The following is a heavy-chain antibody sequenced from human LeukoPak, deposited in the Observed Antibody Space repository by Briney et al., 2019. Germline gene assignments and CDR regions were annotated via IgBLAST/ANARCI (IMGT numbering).Heavy chain of an antibody. CDR1: GFTFSDAC. V-gene: IGHV4-59*08. CDR3: ARHNIASDGARLFDF. D-gene: IGHD5/OR15-5a*01. CDR2: IYYSGYA. Sequence: GSLTLSCRASGFTFSDACMSWVRQPPGKGPEWIGYIYYSGYAKYNPSFKSRVTMSVDTSKSQFSLQLTSVTAADTAVYYCARHNIASDGARLFDFWGRGTLVAVSS. J-gene: IGHJ4*02.